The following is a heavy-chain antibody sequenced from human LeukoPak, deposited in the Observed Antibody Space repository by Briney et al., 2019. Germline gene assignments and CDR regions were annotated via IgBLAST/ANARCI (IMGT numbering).Heavy chain of an antibody. CDR3: AREGPYSGSYYFDY. D-gene: IGHD1-26*01. J-gene: IGHJ4*02. Sequence: GGSLRLSCAASGFTFSTYSMNWVRQAPGKGLEWVSYISSSGTMIYYADSVKGRFTISRDNARNSLYPQMNSLRDEDTAVYYCAREGPYSGSYYFDYWGQGTLVTVSS. V-gene: IGHV3-48*02. CDR1: GFTFSTYS. CDR2: ISSSGTMI.